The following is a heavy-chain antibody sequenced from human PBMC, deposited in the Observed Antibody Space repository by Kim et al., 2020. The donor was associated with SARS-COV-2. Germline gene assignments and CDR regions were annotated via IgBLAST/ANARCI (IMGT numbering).Heavy chain of an antibody. J-gene: IGHJ4*02. CDR2: ISGSGGST. Sequence: GGSLRLSCAASGFTFSSYAMSWVRQAPGKGLEWVSAISGSGGSTYYADSVKGRFTISRDNSKNTLYLQMNSLRAEDTAVYYCAKAGGHVAAAAGTRPKDYDDYWGQGTLVTVSS. CDR1: GFTFSSYA. CDR3: AKAGGHVAAAAGTRPKDYDDY. D-gene: IGHD6-13*01. V-gene: IGHV3-23*01.